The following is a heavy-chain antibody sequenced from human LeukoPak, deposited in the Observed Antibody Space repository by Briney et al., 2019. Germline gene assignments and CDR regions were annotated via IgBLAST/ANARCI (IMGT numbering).Heavy chain of an antibody. CDR2: ISSSSSYI. Sequence: GGSLRLSCAASGFTFSTYSMNWVRQAPGKGLEWVSSISSSSSYIYYADSVKGRFTISRDNAKNSLFLQMNSLRAEDTAVYYCARDSVDYYGSGAQPYYMDVWGKGTTVTVSS. V-gene: IGHV3-21*01. J-gene: IGHJ6*03. CDR3: ARDSVDYYGSGAQPYYMDV. CDR1: GFTFSTYS. D-gene: IGHD3-10*01.